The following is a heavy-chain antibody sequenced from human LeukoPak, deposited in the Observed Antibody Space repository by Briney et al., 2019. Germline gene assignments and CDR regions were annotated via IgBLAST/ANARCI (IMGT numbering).Heavy chain of an antibody. CDR2: INHSGST. J-gene: IGHJ4*02. V-gene: IGHV4-34*01. Sequence: SETLSLTCAVYGGSFSGYYWSWIRQPPGKGLEWIGEINHSGSTNYKPSLKSRVTISVDTSKNQFSLKLSSVTAADTAVYYCARGRCSGGSCYPYYFDYWGQGTLVTASS. CDR1: GGSFSGYY. D-gene: IGHD2-15*01. CDR3: ARGRCSGGSCYPYYFDY.